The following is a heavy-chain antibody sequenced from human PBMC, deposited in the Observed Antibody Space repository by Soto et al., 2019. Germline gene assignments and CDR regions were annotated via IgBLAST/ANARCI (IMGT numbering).Heavy chain of an antibody. Sequence: SETLSLTCAVYGGSFSGYYWSWIRQPPGKGLEWIGEINHSGGTNYNPSLKSRVTISVDTSKNQFSLKLSSVTAADTAVYYCARARGRGYSYGPNWFDPWGQGTLVTVSS. D-gene: IGHD5-18*01. CDR2: INHSGGT. CDR3: ARARGRGYSYGPNWFDP. CDR1: GGSFSGYY. V-gene: IGHV4-34*01. J-gene: IGHJ5*02.